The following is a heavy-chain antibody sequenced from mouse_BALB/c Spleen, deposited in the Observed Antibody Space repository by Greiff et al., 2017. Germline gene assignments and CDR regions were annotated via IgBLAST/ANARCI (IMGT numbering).Heavy chain of an antibody. CDR3: ARPGYYVSYWYFDV. CDR1: GFNIKDTY. V-gene: IGHV14-3*02. D-gene: IGHD2-3*01. Sequence: DVQLQQSGAELVKPGASVKLSCTASGFNIKDTYMHWVKQRPEQGLEWIGRIDPANGNTKYDPKFQGKATITADTSSNTAYLQLSSLTSEDTAVYYCARPGYYVSYWYFDVWGAGTTVTVSS. CDR2: IDPANGNT. J-gene: IGHJ1*01.